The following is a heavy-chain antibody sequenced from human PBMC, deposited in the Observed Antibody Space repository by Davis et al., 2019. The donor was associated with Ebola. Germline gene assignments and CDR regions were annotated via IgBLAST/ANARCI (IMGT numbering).Heavy chain of an antibody. V-gene: IGHV1-46*01. D-gene: IGHD2-21*02. J-gene: IGHJ6*04. Sequence: ASVKVSCKTSGYTFTSYYMHWVRQAPGQGLDWMGMINPGGGSTTYAQKFQDRLTMTRDTSTNTVYMELSSLRSEDTAVYYCAREAIVVVTAIPYYYYGMDVWGKGTTVTVSS. CDR1: GYTFTSYY. CDR3: AREAIVVVTAIPYYYYGMDV. CDR2: INPGGGST.